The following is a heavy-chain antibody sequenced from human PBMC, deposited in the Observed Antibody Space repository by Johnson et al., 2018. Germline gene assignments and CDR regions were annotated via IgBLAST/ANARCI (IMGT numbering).Heavy chain of an antibody. J-gene: IGHJ6*02. V-gene: IGHV1-8*01. CDR1: GYTFTSYD. D-gene: IGHD6-13*01. CDR2: MNPNSGNT. Sequence: QVQLVESGAEVKKPGASVKVSCKASGYTFTSYDINWVRQATGQGLEWMGWMNPNSGNTGYAQKFQGRVTMTRNTSISTAYMELSRLRSEDTAVYYCARIDSDSSSWYEYYYYGMDVWGQGTTVTVSS. CDR3: ARIDSDSSSWYEYYYYGMDV.